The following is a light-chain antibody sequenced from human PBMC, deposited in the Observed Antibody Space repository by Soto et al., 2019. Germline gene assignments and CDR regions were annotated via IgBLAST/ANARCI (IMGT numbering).Light chain of an antibody. CDR3: GSWDSSLSAYV. V-gene: IGLV1-51*01. J-gene: IGLJ1*01. CDR1: SSNIGGNS. Sequence: VLTQPPSVSAAPGQRVTISCSGSSSNIGGNSVSWYQQLPGTAPKLLIYDDDKRPSGIPDRFSGSKSGTSATLGITGFQTGDEADYYCGSWDSSLSAYVFGTGTKVTVL. CDR2: DDD.